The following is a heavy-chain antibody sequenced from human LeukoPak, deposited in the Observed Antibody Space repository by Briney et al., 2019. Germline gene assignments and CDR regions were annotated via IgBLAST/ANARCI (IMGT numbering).Heavy chain of an antibody. Sequence: GGSLRLSCAASGFTFSNYWMHWVRQAPGKGLVWVSLINTDGSSTNYADSVKGRFTISRDNAKNTVYLQMNSLRAEDTAVYYCASPFDWLFYWGQGTLVTVSS. J-gene: IGHJ4*02. V-gene: IGHV3-74*01. CDR3: ASPFDWLFY. CDR2: INTDGSST. D-gene: IGHD3-9*01. CDR1: GFTFSNYW.